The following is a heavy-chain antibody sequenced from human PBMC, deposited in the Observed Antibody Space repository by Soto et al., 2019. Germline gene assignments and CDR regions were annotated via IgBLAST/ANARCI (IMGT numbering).Heavy chain of an antibody. D-gene: IGHD1-26*01. CDR2: ISAYNGNT. V-gene: IGHV1-18*01. J-gene: IGHJ4*02. Sequence: GGLVKVSCKTSGYIFSNFGISWMRQVPGQGLEWMGWISAYNGNTNYAQKFQDRVTLTTDTSTNTAYMELRSLRSDDTAVYYCARESGGAVGTTPYWGQGTMATV. CDR1: GYIFSNFG. CDR3: ARESGGAVGTTPY.